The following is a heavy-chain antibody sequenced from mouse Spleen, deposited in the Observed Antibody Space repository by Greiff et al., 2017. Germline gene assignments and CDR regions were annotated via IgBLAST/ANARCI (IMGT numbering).Heavy chain of an antibody. CDR3: VHGNLAY. Sequence: DVKLVESGPGLVKPSQSLSLTCTVTGYSITSDYAWNWIRQFPGNKLEWMGYISYSGSTSYNPSLKSRISITRDTSKNQFFLQLNSVTTEDTATYYCVHGNLAYWGQGTLVTVSA. CDR2: ISYSGST. V-gene: IGHV3-2*02. CDR1: GYSITSDYA. D-gene: IGHD2-1*01. J-gene: IGHJ3*01.